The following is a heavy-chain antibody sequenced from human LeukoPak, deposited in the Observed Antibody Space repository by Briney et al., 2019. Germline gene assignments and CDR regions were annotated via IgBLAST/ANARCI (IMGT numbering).Heavy chain of an antibody. CDR1: GGTFSSYA. Sequence: GASVKVSCKASGGTFSSYAISWVRQAPGQGLEWMGGTIPIFGTANYAQKFQGRVTITADESTSTAYMELSSLRSEDTAVYYCARGGGSRRGPGYYFDYWGQGTLVTVSS. D-gene: IGHD2-15*01. CDR3: ARGGGSRRGPGYYFDY. CDR2: TIPIFGTA. J-gene: IGHJ4*02. V-gene: IGHV1-69*13.